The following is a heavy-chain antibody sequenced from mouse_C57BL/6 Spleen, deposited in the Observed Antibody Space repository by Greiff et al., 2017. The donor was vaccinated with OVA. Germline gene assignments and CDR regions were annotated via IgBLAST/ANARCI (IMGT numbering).Heavy chain of an antibody. Sequence: VQLQQSGPELVKPGASVKISCKASGYTFTDYYMNWVKQSHGKSLEWIGDINPNNGGTSYNQKFKGKATLTVDKSSSTAYMEHRSLTSEDSAVYYCARKNNSLDYFDYWGQGTTLTVSS. CDR1: GYTFTDYY. V-gene: IGHV1-26*01. D-gene: IGHD2-12*01. CDR2: INPNNGGT. J-gene: IGHJ2*01. CDR3: ARKNNSLDYFDY.